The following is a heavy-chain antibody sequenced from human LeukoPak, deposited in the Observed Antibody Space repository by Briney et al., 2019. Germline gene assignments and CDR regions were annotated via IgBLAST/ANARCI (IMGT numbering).Heavy chain of an antibody. CDR2: INQDGSQK. CDR1: GFTFSSHW. D-gene: IGHD2-21*02. Sequence: GGSLRLSCAGSGFTFSSHWIGWVRQAPGKGLEWVAHINQDGSQKYYVDSVEGRFAISRDNAKNSLYLQMNSLRAEDTAVYYCARFRTWGDKAFDYWGQGTLVTVSS. V-gene: IGHV3-7*01. CDR3: ARFRTWGDKAFDY. J-gene: IGHJ4*02.